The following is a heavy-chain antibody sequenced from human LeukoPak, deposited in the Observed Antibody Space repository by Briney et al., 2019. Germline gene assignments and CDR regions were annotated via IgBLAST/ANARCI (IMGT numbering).Heavy chain of an antibody. CDR1: GFTFTTYW. V-gene: IGHV3-7*01. CDR3: ARTKNSGYNSYYFDY. J-gene: IGHJ4*02. CDR2: IKQDGTEK. D-gene: IGHD3-22*01. Sequence: GGSLRLSCAASGFTFTTYWMSWVRQAPGKGLEWVANIKQDGTEKYYVDSVKGRFTISRDNAKNSLYLQMNSLRAEDTAVYYCARTKNSGYNSYYFDYWGQGTLVTVSS.